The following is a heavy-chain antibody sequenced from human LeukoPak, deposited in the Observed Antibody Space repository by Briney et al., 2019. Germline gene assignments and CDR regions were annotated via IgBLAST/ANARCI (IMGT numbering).Heavy chain of an antibody. CDR1: GFTFDDYA. J-gene: IGHJ6*02. Sequence: PGRSLRLSCAASGFTFDDYAMHWVRQAPGKGLEWVSGISWNSGSIGYADSVKGRFTISRDNAKNSLYLQMNSLRAEDTAVYYCARDYYGSGSYYLHYYYYGMDVWGQGTTVTVSS. CDR3: ARDYYGSGSYYLHYYYYGMDV. V-gene: IGHV3-9*01. CDR2: ISWNSGSI. D-gene: IGHD3-10*01.